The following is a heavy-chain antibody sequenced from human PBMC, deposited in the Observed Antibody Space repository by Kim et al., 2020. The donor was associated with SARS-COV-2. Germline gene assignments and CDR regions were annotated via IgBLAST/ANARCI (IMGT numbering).Heavy chain of an antibody. Sequence: SETLSLTCAVYGGSFSGYYWSWIRQPPGKGLEWIGEINHSGSTNYNPSLKSRVTISVDTSKNQFSLKLSSVTAADTAVYYCARLIGYNWNYAPSRGYGMDVWGQGTTVTVSS. CDR3: ARLIGYNWNYAPSRGYGMDV. CDR2: INHSGST. J-gene: IGHJ6*02. D-gene: IGHD1-7*01. CDR1: GGSFSGYY. V-gene: IGHV4-34*01.